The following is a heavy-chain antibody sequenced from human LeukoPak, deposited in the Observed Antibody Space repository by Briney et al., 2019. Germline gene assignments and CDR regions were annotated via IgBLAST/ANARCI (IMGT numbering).Heavy chain of an antibody. CDR2: ISGSGGST. CDR1: GFTFSSYA. CDR3: AKESVATINSVVSPGY. Sequence: GGSLRLSCAASGFTFSSYAMSWVRQAPGKGLEWVSAISGSGGSTYYADSVKGRFTISRDNSKNTLYLQMNSLRAEDTAVYYCAKESVATINSVVSPGYWGQGTLVTVSS. D-gene: IGHD5-12*01. V-gene: IGHV3-23*01. J-gene: IGHJ4*02.